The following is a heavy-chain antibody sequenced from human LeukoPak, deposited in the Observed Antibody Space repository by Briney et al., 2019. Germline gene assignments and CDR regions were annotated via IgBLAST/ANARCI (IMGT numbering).Heavy chain of an antibody. J-gene: IGHJ4*02. V-gene: IGHV3-30*04. CDR2: ISYDGSNK. CDR3: ARAKVLWWELLGDTGCFDY. D-gene: IGHD1-26*01. Sequence: GGSLRLSCAASGFTFSSYAMHWVRQAPGKGLEWVAVISYDGSNKYYADSVKGRFTISRDNSKNTLYLQMNSLRAEDTAVYYCARAKVLWWELLGDTGCFDYWGQGTLVTVSS. CDR1: GFTFSSYA.